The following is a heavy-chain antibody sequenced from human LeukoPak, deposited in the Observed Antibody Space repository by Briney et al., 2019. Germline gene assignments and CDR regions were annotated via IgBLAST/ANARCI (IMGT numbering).Heavy chain of an antibody. CDR1: GFTFSSYS. D-gene: IGHD3-3*01. V-gene: IGHV3-21*04. CDR2: ISSGSSYI. Sequence: GGSLRLSCAASGFTFSSYSMNWVRQAPGKGLEWVSSISSGSSYIYYADSVKGRFTISRDNAKNSLYLQMNSLKTEDTAVYYCTSYSFTIFGVVTEHYYYYYMDVWGKGTTVTVSS. J-gene: IGHJ6*03. CDR3: TSYSFTIFGVVTEHYYYYYMDV.